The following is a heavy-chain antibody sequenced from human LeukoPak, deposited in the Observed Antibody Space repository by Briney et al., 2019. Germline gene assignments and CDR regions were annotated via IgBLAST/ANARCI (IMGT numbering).Heavy chain of an antibody. Sequence: GGSLRLSCAASGFTFSSHAMSWVRRAPGKGLEWVSGLIENGATTYYADSVKGRFTIPRDNSRNTMYLQMNSLRVEDTAVCYCVKDYQVGNSPAFGDYWGQGTLVTISS. V-gene: IGHV3-23*01. D-gene: IGHD1-26*01. CDR1: GFTFSSHA. J-gene: IGHJ4*02. CDR2: LIENGATT. CDR3: VKDYQVGNSPAFGDY.